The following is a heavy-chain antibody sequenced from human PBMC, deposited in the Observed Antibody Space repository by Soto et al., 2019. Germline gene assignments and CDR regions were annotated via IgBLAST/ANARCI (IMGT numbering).Heavy chain of an antibody. CDR1: GFTFNNYI. V-gene: IGHV3-30-3*01. Sequence: QVQLVESGGGVVQPGRSLRLSCVASGFTFNNYIMHWVRQAPGKGLEWVAVISYDGNNKDYADSVKGRFTISRDNSKNKLYLQLSSLRAEDMAVYYCAGGDNYYGMGVWGQGTTVTVS. D-gene: IGHD2-15*01. CDR2: ISYDGNNK. CDR3: AGGDNYYGMGV. J-gene: IGHJ6*02.